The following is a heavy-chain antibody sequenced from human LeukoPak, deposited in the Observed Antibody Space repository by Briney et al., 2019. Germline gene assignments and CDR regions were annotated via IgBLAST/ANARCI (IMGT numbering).Heavy chain of an antibody. CDR1: GFTFSDDF. J-gene: IGHJ3*02. D-gene: IGHD3-10*01. Sequence: TGGSLRLSCAASGFTFSDDFMNWVRQVPGKGLQWVSSISSLSNHIYYADSVKGRFTISRDNAKNSLYLQMNSLRAEDTAVYYCARPLGGADDAFDIWGQGTMVTVSS. CDR2: ISSLSNHI. V-gene: IGHV3-21*01. CDR3: ARPLGGADDAFDI.